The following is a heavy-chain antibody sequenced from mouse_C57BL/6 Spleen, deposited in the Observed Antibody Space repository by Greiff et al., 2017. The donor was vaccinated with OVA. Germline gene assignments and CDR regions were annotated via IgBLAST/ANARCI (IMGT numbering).Heavy chain of an antibody. CDR1: GYSITSGYY. Sequence: EVQVVESGPGLVKPSQSLSLTCSVTGYSITSGYYWNWIRQFPGNKLEWMGYISYDGSNNYNPSLKNRISITRDTSKNQFFLKLNSVTTEDTATYYCASRWLLRDYWGQGTTLTVSS. D-gene: IGHD2-3*01. V-gene: IGHV3-6*01. CDR2: ISYDGSN. J-gene: IGHJ2*01. CDR3: ASRWLLRDY.